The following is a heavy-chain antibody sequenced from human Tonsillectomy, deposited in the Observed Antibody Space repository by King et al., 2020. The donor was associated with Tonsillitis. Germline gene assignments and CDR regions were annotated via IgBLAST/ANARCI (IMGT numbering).Heavy chain of an antibody. Sequence: QLQESGPGLVKPSQTLSLTCTVSGGSISSGGYYWSWIRQHPGKGLEWIGYIYYSGSTYYNPSLKSRVTISVDTSKNQFSLKLSSVTAADTAGYYCARVGANYYDSSGYFLYFDYWGQGTLVTVSS. D-gene: IGHD3-22*01. CDR3: ARVGANYYDSSGYFLYFDY. V-gene: IGHV4-31*03. CDR1: GGSISSGGYY. CDR2: IYYSGST. J-gene: IGHJ4*02.